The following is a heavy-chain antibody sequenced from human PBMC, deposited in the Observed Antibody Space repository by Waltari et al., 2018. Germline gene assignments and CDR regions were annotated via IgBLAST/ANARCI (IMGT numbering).Heavy chain of an antibody. CDR1: FSTYV. CDR2: QSDAGGYR. J-gene: IGHJ5*01. Sequence: FSTYVVSWVRQSRREELEWVLSQSDAGGYRYSAGSVKGRLTISRYNSENKLFLHMNSLRAEDTAVYYCVRCAWFDSWGQGTLVTVSS. CDR3: VRCAWFDS. V-gene: IGHV3-23*01.